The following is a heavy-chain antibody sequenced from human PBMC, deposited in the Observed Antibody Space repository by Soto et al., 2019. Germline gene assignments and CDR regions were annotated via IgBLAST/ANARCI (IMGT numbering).Heavy chain of an antibody. CDR3: ARDRDYYGSGSASFDY. Sequence: SVKVSCKASGGTFSSYAISWVRQAPGQGLEWMGGIIPIFGTANYAQKFQGRVTITADESTSTAYMELSSLRSEDTAVYYCARDRDYYGSGSASFDYWGQGTLVTVSS. V-gene: IGHV1-69*13. J-gene: IGHJ4*02. CDR2: IIPIFGTA. CDR1: GGTFSSYA. D-gene: IGHD3-10*01.